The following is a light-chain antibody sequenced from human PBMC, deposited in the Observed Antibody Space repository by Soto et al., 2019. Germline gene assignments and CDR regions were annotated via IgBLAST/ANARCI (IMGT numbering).Light chain of an antibody. J-gene: IGKJ3*01. CDR2: DAS. V-gene: IGKV3-11*01. CDR1: QSVSNY. Sequence: EIVLTQSPATLSLSPGQRATLSCRASQSVSNYLAWYQQKPGQAPRLLIYDASNRATGIPARFSGSGSGTDSTLTISSLEPEDFAVYYCQQRSNWPPVFTFGPGTKVDIK. CDR3: QQRSNWPPVFT.